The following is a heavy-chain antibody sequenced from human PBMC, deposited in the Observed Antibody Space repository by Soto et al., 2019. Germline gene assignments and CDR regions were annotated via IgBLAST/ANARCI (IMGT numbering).Heavy chain of an antibody. CDR1: GYSFTDYH. CDR2: INPKSGGT. CDR3: ARTINFGLPGNGMDV. J-gene: IGHJ6*02. D-gene: IGHD3-16*01. Sequence: ASVKVSCKASGYSFTDYHIHWVRQAPGQGLEWLGRINPKSGGTSTAQKFQGWVTMTTDTSISTASMELTRLTSDDTAIYYCARTINFGLPGNGMDVWGQGTTVTVSS. V-gene: IGHV1-2*04.